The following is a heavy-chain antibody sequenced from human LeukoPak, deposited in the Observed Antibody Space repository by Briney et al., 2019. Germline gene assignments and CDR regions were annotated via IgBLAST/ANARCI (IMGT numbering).Heavy chain of an antibody. D-gene: IGHD5-12*01. J-gene: IGHJ6*02. Sequence: GGSLRLSCAASGFTFSSYAMTWVRRAPGKGLEWVSGITGGGGTPYYADSVKGRFTISRDNSKNTLYLQMNSLRAEDTAAYYCAKDLVRLPPVSSGMDVWGQGTTVTVSS. CDR2: ITGGGGTP. CDR3: AKDLVRLPPVSSGMDV. CDR1: GFTFSSYA. V-gene: IGHV3-23*01.